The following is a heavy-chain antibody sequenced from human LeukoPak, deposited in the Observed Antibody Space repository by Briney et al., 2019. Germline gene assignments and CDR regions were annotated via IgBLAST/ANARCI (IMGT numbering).Heavy chain of an antibody. V-gene: IGHV3-30*02. CDR2: IRYDGSNK. CDR3: ARVGGSYFSDYYFDY. CDR1: GFTFSSYG. D-gene: IGHD1-26*01. J-gene: IGHJ4*02. Sequence: GGSLRLSCAASGFTFSSYGMHWVRQAPGKGLEWVAFIRYDGSNKYYADSVKGRLTISRDSSKNTLYLQMNSLRAEDTAVYYCARVGGSYFSDYYFDYWGQGTLVTVSS.